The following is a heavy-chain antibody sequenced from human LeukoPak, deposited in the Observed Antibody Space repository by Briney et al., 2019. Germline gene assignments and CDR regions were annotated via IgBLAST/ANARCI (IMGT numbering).Heavy chain of an antibody. D-gene: IGHD3-3*01. CDR3: ARTEYYDFWSGLSWFDP. V-gene: IGHV1-69*13. CDR2: IIPIFGTA. CDR1: GGTFISYA. Sequence: SVKVSCKASGGTFISYAISWLRQARGQGLEWMGGIIPIFGTANYAQKFQGSVTITADESTSTAYMELSSLRSEDTAVYYCARTEYYDFWSGLSWFDPWGQGTLVTVSS. J-gene: IGHJ5*02.